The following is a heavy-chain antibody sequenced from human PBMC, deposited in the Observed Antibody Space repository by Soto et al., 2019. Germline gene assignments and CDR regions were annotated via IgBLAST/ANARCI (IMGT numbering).Heavy chain of an antibody. Sequence: VGSLRLSCAASGFTFTRYSMNWVRQAPGKGLEWVSSISSTTNYIYYGDSMKGRFTISRDNAKNSLYLEMNSLRAEDTAVYYCARESEDLTSNFDYWGQGTLVTVS. J-gene: IGHJ4*02. CDR1: GFTFTRYS. CDR2: ISSTTNYI. V-gene: IGHV3-21*06. CDR3: ARESEDLTSNFDY.